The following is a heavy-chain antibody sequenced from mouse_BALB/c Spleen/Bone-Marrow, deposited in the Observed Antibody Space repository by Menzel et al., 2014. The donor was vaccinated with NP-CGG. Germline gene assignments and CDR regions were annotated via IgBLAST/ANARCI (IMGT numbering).Heavy chain of an antibody. J-gene: IGHJ4*01. CDR2: LDPETGGT. CDR1: GYTFTDNE. CDR3: ANWGYYAMDY. D-gene: IGHD4-1*01. V-gene: IGHV1-15*01. Sequence: QVQLQQSGAELVRPGASLRLSCKASGYTFTDNEMHWGKQTPVHGLEWIGTLDPETGGTAYNQKFKDMATLTADKSSTTAYMELRSLTSEDSAVYYCANWGYYAMDYWGQGISVTVSP.